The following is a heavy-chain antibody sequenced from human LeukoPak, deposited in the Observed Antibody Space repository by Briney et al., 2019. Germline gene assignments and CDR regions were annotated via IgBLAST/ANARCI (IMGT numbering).Heavy chain of an antibody. CDR3: ARDQGVTIFGVAHWFDP. J-gene: IGHJ5*02. CDR1: CGTFSSYA. D-gene: IGHD3-3*01. CDR2: IIPIFGTA. Sequence: SVKVSFKASCGTFSSYAITWVRQAPGQGLEWMGGIIPIFGTANYAQKFQDRVTITTDESTSTAYMELSSLRSEDTAVYYCARDQGVTIFGVAHWFDPWGQGTLVTVSS. V-gene: IGHV1-69*05.